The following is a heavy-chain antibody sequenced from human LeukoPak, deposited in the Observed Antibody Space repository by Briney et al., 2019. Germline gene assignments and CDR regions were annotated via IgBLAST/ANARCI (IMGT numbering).Heavy chain of an antibody. Sequence: PGGSPRLSCAASGFTFSSYGMHWVRQAPGKGLEWVAVISYDGSNKYYADSVKGRFTISRDNSKNTLYLQMNSLRAEDTAVYYCAKSLGLPSGTNHSGDYWGQGTLVTVSS. CDR1: GFTFSSYG. CDR2: ISYDGSNK. CDR3: AKSLGLPSGTNHSGDY. D-gene: IGHD3-10*01. V-gene: IGHV3-30*18. J-gene: IGHJ4*02.